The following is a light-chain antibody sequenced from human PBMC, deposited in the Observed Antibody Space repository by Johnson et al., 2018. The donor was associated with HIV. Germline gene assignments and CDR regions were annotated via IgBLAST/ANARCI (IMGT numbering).Light chain of an antibody. V-gene: IGLV1-51*02. CDR2: ENN. J-gene: IGLJ1*01. Sequence: VLTQPPSVSAAPGQKVTVSCSGSSSNIGTNDVSWYQQLPGTAPKLLIYENNKRPSGIPDRFSGSKSGTSATLGITGLQTGDEAAYYCATWDSSLSPRGVFGTGTKVTVL. CDR1: SSNIGTND. CDR3: ATWDSSLSPRGV.